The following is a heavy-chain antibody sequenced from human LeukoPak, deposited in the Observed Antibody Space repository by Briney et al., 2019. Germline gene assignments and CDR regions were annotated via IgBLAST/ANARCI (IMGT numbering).Heavy chain of an antibody. CDR2: IIPIFGTA. CDR3: AGSPTRGAYYYYMDV. V-gene: IGHV1-69*05. J-gene: IGHJ6*03. CDR1: GGTFSSYA. Sequence: ASVKVSCKASGGTFSSYAISWVRQAPGQGLEWMGGIIPIFGTANYAQKFQGRVTITTDESTSTAYMELGSLRSEDTAVYYCAGSPTRGAYYYYMDVWGKGTTVTVSS. D-gene: IGHD3-10*01.